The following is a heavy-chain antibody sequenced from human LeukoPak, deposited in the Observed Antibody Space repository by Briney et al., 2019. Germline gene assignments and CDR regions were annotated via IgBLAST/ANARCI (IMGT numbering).Heavy chain of an antibody. CDR1: GFTFSSYS. D-gene: IGHD2-2*01. CDR3: ASTLPAMTYYDY. V-gene: IGHV3-21*01. CDR2: ISSSSSYI. J-gene: IGHJ4*02. Sequence: KPGGSLRLSCAASGFTFSSYSMNWVRQAPGKGLEWVSSISSSSSYIYYADSVKGRFTISRDNAENSLYLQMDSLRAEDTAVYYCASTLPAMTYYDYWGQGTLVTVSS.